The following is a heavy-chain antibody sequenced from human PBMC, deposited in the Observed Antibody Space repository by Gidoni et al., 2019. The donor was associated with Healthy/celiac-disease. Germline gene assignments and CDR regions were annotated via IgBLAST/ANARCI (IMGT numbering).Heavy chain of an antibody. CDR3: AKDKRELLYAFDI. Sequence: QVQLVESGGGVVQPGRSLRLSCAASGFTFSSYGMHWVRQAPGKGLEWVAVISYDGSNKYYADSVKGRFTISRDNSKNTLYLQMNSLRAEDTAVYYCAKDKRELLYAFDIWGQGTMVTVSS. V-gene: IGHV3-30*18. CDR2: ISYDGSNK. CDR1: GFTFSSYG. J-gene: IGHJ3*02. D-gene: IGHD1-26*01.